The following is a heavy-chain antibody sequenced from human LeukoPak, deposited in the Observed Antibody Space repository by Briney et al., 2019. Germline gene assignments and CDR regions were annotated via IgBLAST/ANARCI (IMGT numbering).Heavy chain of an antibody. CDR2: INHSGST. Sequence: PSETLSLTCAVYGGSFSGYYWSWIRQPPGKGLEWIGEINHSGSTNYNPSLKSRVTISVDTSKNQFSLKLSSVTAADTAVYYCARIYGSGSYSYWGQGTLVTVSS. CDR1: GGSFSGYY. V-gene: IGHV4-34*01. CDR3: ARIYGSGSYSY. J-gene: IGHJ4*02. D-gene: IGHD3-10*01.